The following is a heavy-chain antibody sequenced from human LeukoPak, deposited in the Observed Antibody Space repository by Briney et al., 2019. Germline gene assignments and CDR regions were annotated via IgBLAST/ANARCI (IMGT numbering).Heavy chain of an antibody. Sequence: SVKVSCKASGGTFSSYAISWARQAPGQGLEWMGGIIPIFGTANYAQKFQGRVTITTDESTSTAYMELSSLRSEDTAVYYCAREGQGAGDIWGQGTMVTVSS. V-gene: IGHV1-69*05. D-gene: IGHD3-16*01. CDR3: AREGQGAGDI. CDR2: IIPIFGTA. J-gene: IGHJ3*02. CDR1: GGTFSSYA.